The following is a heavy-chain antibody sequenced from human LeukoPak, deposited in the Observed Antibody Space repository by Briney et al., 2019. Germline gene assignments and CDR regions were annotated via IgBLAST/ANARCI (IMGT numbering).Heavy chain of an antibody. V-gene: IGHV3-23*01. CDR1: GFTFRTEA. D-gene: IGHD7-27*01. CDR2: ISDDSRTT. J-gene: IGHJ4*02. Sequence: GGSLRLFCTAAGFTFRTEAMTWVRRAPGKGLEGVSTISDDSRTTYYADSVKGRFTISRDNSKNTLYLQMNSLRVEDAALYYCAKGLGFMPQFDYWSQGTLVTVSS. CDR3: AKGLGFMPQFDY.